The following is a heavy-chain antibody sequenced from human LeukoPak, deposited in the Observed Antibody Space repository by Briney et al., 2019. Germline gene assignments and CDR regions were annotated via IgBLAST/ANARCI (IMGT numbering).Heavy chain of an antibody. CDR3: VKRWTGTTIGQQDY. Sequence: GGSLRLSCAASGFTFSTFAMLWVRQPPGKGLEWVSSIFPSGGEIHYADSVRGRFTISRDNSKNTLYLQMNSLRAEDMAVYYCVKRWTGTTIGQQDYWGQGTLVTVSS. V-gene: IGHV3-23*01. CDR2: IFPSGGEI. D-gene: IGHD1-1*01. CDR1: GFTFSTFA. J-gene: IGHJ4*02.